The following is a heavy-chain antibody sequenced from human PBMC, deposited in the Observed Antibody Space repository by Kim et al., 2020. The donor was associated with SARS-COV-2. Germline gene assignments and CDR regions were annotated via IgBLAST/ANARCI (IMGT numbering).Heavy chain of an antibody. Sequence: GGSLRLSCLVSGLTFNTYGFHWVRQAPGKGLEWLAVISSDGINKYYLDSVKGRFTISRDNSKNTLYLEINSLRPEDTAVYYCVKVENYFDSSNYQDTYYYYGMDVWGQGTTVTVSS. CDR2: ISSDGINK. CDR3: VKVENYFDSSNYQDTYYYYGMDV. D-gene: IGHD3-22*01. J-gene: IGHJ6*02. V-gene: IGHV3-30*18. CDR1: GLTFNTYG.